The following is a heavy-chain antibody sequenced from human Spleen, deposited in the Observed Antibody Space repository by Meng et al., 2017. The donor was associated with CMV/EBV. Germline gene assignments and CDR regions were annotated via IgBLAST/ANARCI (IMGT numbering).Heavy chain of an antibody. V-gene: IGHV1-18*01. J-gene: IGHJ4*02. Sequence: ASVKVSCKASGYTFTTYGISWVRQAPGQGLEWMGWISPYNGDTNYLQKFQGRVTMTTDTSTGTAYMELRSLRSDDTAVYYCARDWTYYYGSGSNPLGRSDYWGQGTLVTVSS. D-gene: IGHD3-10*01. CDR2: ISPYNGDT. CDR1: GYTFTTYG. CDR3: ARDWTYYYGSGSNPLGRSDY.